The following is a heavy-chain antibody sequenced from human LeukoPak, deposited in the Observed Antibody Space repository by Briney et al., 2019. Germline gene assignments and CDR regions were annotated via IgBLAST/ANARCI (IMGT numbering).Heavy chain of an antibody. CDR1: GFTFSNAW. D-gene: IGHD2-2*01. CDR2: IKSKTDGGTT. J-gene: IGHJ4*02. V-gene: IGHV3-15*01. CDR3: TTAPASVDY. Sequence: PGGSLRLSCAVSGFTFSNAWMSWVRQAPGKGLEWVGRIKSKTDGGTTDYAAPVNGRFTISRDDSKNTLSLQMNSLKTEDTAVYYCTTAPASVDYWGQGTLVTVSS.